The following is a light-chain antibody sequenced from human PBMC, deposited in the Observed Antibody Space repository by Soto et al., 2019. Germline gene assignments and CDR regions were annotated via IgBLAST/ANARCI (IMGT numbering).Light chain of an antibody. Sequence: DIVMTQSPDSLAASLGERATINCKSSQNILYNSNNKNYLAWYQHKLGQPPKLLIYWASIRESGVPDRFSGGGSGTDFTLTISSLQAEDVALYYCQQYYSIPWTFGQGTKVEIK. CDR2: WAS. J-gene: IGKJ1*01. CDR3: QQYYSIPWT. CDR1: QNILYNSNNKNY. V-gene: IGKV4-1*01.